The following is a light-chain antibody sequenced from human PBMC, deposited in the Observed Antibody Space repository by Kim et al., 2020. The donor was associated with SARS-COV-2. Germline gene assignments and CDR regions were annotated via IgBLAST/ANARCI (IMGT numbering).Light chain of an antibody. Sequence: PGRAPQLMIFEVSSRPSGVSTRFSGSKSGNTASLTISGLQAEDEADYYCSSTSTSSTFVVFGGGTQLTVL. CDR2: EVS. J-gene: IGLJ2*01. CDR3: SSTSTSSTFVV. V-gene: IGLV2-14*01.